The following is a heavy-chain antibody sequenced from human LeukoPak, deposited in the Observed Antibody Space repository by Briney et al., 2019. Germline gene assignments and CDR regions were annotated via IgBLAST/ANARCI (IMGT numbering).Heavy chain of an antibody. Sequence: PSETLSLTCAVYGGSFSGYYWGWIRQPPGKGLEWIGEINHSGSTNYNPSLKSRVTISVDTSKNQFSLKLSSVTAADTAVYYCARAGGYSYGYLDYWGQGTLVTVSS. V-gene: IGHV4-34*01. CDR3: ARAGGYSYGYLDY. J-gene: IGHJ4*02. CDR2: INHSGST. CDR1: GGSFSGYY. D-gene: IGHD5-18*01.